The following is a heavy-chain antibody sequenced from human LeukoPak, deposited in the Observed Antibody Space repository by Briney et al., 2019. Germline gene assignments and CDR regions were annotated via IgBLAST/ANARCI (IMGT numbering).Heavy chain of an antibody. J-gene: IGHJ5*02. D-gene: IGHD3-22*01. CDR2: ISGSGGST. V-gene: IGHV3-23*01. Sequence: GGSLRLSCAASGFTFSNYAMSWVRQAPGKGLEWVSAISGSGGSTYYADSVKGRFTISRDNSKNTLYLQMNSLRAEDTAVYYCARDRHLYYYDSSGYSTWGQGTLVTVSS. CDR1: GFTFSNYA. CDR3: ARDRHLYYYDSSGYST.